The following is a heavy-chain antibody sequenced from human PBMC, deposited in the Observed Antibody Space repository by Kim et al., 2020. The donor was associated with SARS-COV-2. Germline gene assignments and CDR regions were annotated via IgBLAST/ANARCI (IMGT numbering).Heavy chain of an antibody. CDR2: IDWDDDK. V-gene: IGHV2-70*01. J-gene: IGHJ6*02. CDR3: ARMNGYCSSTSCYAFYYYGMDV. CDR1: GFSLSTSGMC. Sequence: SGPTLVNPTQTLTLTCTFSGFSLSTSGMCVSWIRQPPGKALEWLALIDWDDDKYYSTSLKTRLTISKDTSKNQVVLTMTNMDPVDTATYYCARMNGYCSSTSCYAFYYYGMDVWGQGTTVTVSS. D-gene: IGHD2-2*03.